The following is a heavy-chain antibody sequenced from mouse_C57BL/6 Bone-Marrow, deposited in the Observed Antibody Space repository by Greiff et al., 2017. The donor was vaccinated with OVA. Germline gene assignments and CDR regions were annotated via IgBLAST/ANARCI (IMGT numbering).Heavy chain of an antibody. CDR3: ERDQTRVTTGRFAY. V-gene: IGHV5-4*01. CDR1: GFTFSSYA. D-gene: IGHD2-2*01. CDR2: ISDGGSYT. J-gene: IGHJ3*01. Sequence: EVHLVESGGGLVKPGGSLKLSCAASGFTFSSYAMSWVRQTPEKRLEWVATISDGGSYTYYPDNVKGRITIARDNAKNNRYLQMSHLKSEDTAMYDCERDQTRVTTGRFAYWGQGTLVTVSA.